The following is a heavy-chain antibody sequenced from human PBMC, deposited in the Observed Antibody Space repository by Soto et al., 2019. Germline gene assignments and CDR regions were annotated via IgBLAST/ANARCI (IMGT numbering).Heavy chain of an antibody. CDR1: GFTFSTYC. CDR3: AGTTI. J-gene: IGHJ6*01. Sequence: EVQLVESGGGLVQPGGSLRLSCAASGFTFSTYCMSWVRQAPGKGLEWVGNIKEDGSEKYYVDSVKGRFTISRDNAKNSLYLQMNSLRAEDTAVYYCAGTTIRGLGTTVTVAS. CDR2: IKEDGSEK. D-gene: IGHD5-12*01. V-gene: IGHV3-7*05.